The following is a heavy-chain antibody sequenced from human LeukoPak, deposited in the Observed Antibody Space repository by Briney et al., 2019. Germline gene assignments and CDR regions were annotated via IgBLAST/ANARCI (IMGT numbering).Heavy chain of an antibody. CDR2: IIPILGTA. J-gene: IGHJ5*02. V-gene: IGHV1-69*16. Sequence: GSSVKVSCKASGGTFSSYTISWVRQAPGQGLEWMGRIIPILGTANYAQKFQGRVTITTDESTSTAYMELSSLRSEDTAVYYCLSEVGGGTWGQGTLVTVSS. CDR3: LSEVGGGT. CDR1: GGTFSSYT. D-gene: IGHD3-16*01.